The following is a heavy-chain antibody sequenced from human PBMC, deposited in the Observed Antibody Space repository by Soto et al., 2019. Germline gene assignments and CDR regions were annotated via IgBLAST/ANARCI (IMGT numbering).Heavy chain of an antibody. CDR1: GFTFSSYG. V-gene: IGHV3-30*18. J-gene: IGHJ4*02. CDR2: ILYDGSDK. Sequence: GGSLRLSCAASGFTFSSYGMHWVRQAPGKGLEWVTGILYDGSDKYYADSVKGRFTISRDNSKNTIFLHMDSLRAKDTAVYYCAKDRNYPRDQFHYWGQGTLVTVSS. D-gene: IGHD1-7*01. CDR3: AKDRNYPRDQFHY.